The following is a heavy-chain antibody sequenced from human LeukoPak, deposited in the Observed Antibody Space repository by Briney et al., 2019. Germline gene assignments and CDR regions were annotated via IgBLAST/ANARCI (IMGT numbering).Heavy chain of an antibody. D-gene: IGHD6-13*01. CDR2: IYTSGST. Sequence: PSQTLSLTCTVSSCSITSDSYSLSWIRHPAGTGLDWFCHIYTSGSTYYNPSLKSRLTISVDTSKNRFSLIVRSVTAADTAVYYCARDQGGSSWSRGWFDPCGPGTLVIV. CDR1: SCSITSDSYS. J-gene: IGHJ5*02. CDR3: ARDQGGSSWSRGWFDP. V-gene: IGHV4-61*09.